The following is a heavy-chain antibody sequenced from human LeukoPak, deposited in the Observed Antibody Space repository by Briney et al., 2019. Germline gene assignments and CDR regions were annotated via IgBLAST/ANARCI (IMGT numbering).Heavy chain of an antibody. J-gene: IGHJ4*02. CDR3: VRDVWGDRDSYFDY. CDR2: INTDGRST. V-gene: IGHV3-74*01. D-gene: IGHD2-21*02. Sequence: GGSLRLSCAASGFTFSSYWMHWVRQVPGKGLVWVSRINTDGRSTSYADSVKGRFTVSRDNAKNTLYLQMNSLRAEDTAVYYCVRDVWGDRDSYFDYWGQGALVTVSS. CDR1: GFTFSSYW.